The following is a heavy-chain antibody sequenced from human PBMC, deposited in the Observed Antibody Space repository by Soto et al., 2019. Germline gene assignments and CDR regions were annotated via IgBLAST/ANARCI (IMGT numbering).Heavy chain of an antibody. Sequence: SQTLSLTCTVSGGSISNVGYCRSWIRQHPGKGLEWIGYIYYSGSTYYNPSLKSRVTISVDTSKNQFSLKLSSVTAADTAVYYCAGARYKLLLGVKGYYYSGTDVWGKGPTATV. CDR2: IYYSGST. CDR1: GGSISNVGYC. CDR3: AGARYKLLLGVKGYYYSGTDV. V-gene: IGHV4-31*03. D-gene: IGHD2-2*01. J-gene: IGHJ6*04.